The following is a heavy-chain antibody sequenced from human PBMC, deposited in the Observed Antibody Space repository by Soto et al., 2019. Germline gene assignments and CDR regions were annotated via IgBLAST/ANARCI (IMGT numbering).Heavy chain of an antibody. D-gene: IGHD6-19*01. CDR1: GGSISSYY. J-gene: IGHJ4*02. V-gene: IGHV4-59*01. Sequence: PSETXSLTCTVSGGSISSYYWSWIRQPPGKGLEWIGYIYYSGSTNYNPSLKSRVTISVDTSKNQFSLKLSSVTAADTAVYYCAREDSSGWYGRYFDYWGQGTLVTVSS. CDR3: AREDSSGWYGRYFDY. CDR2: IYYSGST.